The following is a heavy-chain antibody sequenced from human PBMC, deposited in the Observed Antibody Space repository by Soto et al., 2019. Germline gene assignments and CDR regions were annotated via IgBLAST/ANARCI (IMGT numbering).Heavy chain of an antibody. CDR1: GLPFRSNA. D-gene: IGHD3-3*01. CDR3: AKARRGDFWSGYYFDY. Sequence: EVQLLESGGGLVQPGGSLSLSCAASGLPFRSNAMSWVRQAPGKGWEWVSAISGSGGSTYYADSVKGRFTISRDNSKNTLYLQMNSLRAEDTAVYYCAKARRGDFWSGYYFDYWGQGTLVTVSS. J-gene: IGHJ4*02. V-gene: IGHV3-23*01. CDR2: ISGSGGST.